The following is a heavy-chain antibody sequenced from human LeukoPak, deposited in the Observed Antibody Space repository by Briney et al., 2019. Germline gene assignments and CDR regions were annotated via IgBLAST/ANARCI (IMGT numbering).Heavy chain of an antibody. CDR2: IWYDGSNK. J-gene: IGHJ6*02. D-gene: IGHD3-3*01. Sequence: PGGSLRLSCAASGFTFSSYGMHWVRQAPGKGLGWVAVIWYDGSNKYYADSVKGRFTISRDNSKNTLYLQMNSLRAEDTAVYYCARDGYSRSYDFWSGYYPQGYYYYGMDVWGQGTTVTVSS. CDR3: ARDGYSRSYDFWSGYYPQGYYYYGMDV. V-gene: IGHV3-33*01. CDR1: GFTFSSYG.